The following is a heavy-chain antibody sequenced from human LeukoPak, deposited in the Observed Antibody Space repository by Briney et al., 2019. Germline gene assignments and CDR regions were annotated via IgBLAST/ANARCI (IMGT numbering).Heavy chain of an antibody. CDR2: ISYDGSNK. CDR1: GFTFSNYA. V-gene: IGHV3-30-3*01. Sequence: GGSLRLSCAASGFTFSNYAMHWVRQAPGKGLEWVAVISYDGSNKYYADSVKGRLTISRDNSKNTLYLQMSSLRAEDTAVYYCARCSSTSCHTQGPLDIWGQGTMVTVSS. J-gene: IGHJ3*02. D-gene: IGHD2-2*01. CDR3: ARCSSTSCHTQGPLDI.